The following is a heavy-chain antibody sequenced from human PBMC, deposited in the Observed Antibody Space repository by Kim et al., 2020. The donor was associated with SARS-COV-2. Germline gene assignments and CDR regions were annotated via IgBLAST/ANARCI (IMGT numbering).Heavy chain of an antibody. CDR3: ARKGGDIVVVVAADNWFDP. CDR1: GYTFTSYA. D-gene: IGHD2-15*01. CDR2: INTNTGNP. V-gene: IGHV7-4-1*02. Sequence: ASVKVSCKASGYTFTSYAMNWVRQAPGQGLEWMGWINTNTGNPTYAQGFTGRFVFSLDTSVSTAYLQISSLKAEDTAVYYCARKGGDIVVVVAADNWFDPWGQGTLVTVSS. J-gene: IGHJ5*02.